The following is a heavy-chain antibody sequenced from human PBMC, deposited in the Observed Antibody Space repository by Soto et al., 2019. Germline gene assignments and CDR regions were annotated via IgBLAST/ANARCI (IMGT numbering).Heavy chain of an antibody. V-gene: IGHV1-69*01. D-gene: IGHD6-13*01. J-gene: IGHJ6*02. CDR1: GGTFSSYA. Sequence: QVQLVQSGAEVKKPGSSVKVSCKASGGTFSSYAISWVRQAPGQGLEWMGGIIPIFGTANYAQKFQGRVTITADESTSTADMELSSLRSEDTAVYYCARASAIAAAGDDYYDMDVWGQGTTVTVSS. CDR2: IIPIFGTA. CDR3: ARASAIAAAGDDYYDMDV.